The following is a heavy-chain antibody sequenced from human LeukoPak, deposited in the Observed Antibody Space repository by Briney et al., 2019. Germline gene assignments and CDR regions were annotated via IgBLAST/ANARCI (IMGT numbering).Heavy chain of an antibody. CDR1: GFTFSSYS. D-gene: IGHD3-22*01. CDR3: ARDSDFDSSGYYPYYYYYYKMDV. CDR2: ISSSSSYI. Sequence: GGSLILSCAASGFTFSSYSMNWVRQAPGKGLEWVSSISSSSSYIYYADSVKGRFTISRDNAKNSLFLQMNSLRAEDTAVYYCARDSDFDSSGYYPYYYYYYKMDVWGQGTTVTVSS. V-gene: IGHV3-21*01. J-gene: IGHJ6*02.